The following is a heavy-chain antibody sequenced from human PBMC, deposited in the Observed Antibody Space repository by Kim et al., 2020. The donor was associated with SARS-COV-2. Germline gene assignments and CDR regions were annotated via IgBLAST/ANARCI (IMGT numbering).Heavy chain of an antibody. CDR2: T. D-gene: IGHD3-22*01. V-gene: IGHV3-53*01. Sequence: TYYADSVGGPFHISRDSSENTLYLQMNTLRAEDTAVYYCARAVNGYYFDYWGQGTLVTVSS. CDR3: ARAVNGYYFDY. J-gene: IGHJ4*02.